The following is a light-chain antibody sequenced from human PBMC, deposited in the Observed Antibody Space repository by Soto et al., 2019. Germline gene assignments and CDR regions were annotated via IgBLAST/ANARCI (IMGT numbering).Light chain of an antibody. V-gene: IGLV2-14*01. CDR2: NVS. CDR3: TSSTSGSLYV. CDR1: SSDVGGYNY. Sequence: QSVLTQAASVSGSPGQSITISCTGTSSDVGGYNYVSWYQQFPGKVPKLLIYNVSNRPSGVSNRFSGSKSGNTASLTISGLQAEDEADYFCTSSTSGSLYVFGTGTKLT. J-gene: IGLJ1*01.